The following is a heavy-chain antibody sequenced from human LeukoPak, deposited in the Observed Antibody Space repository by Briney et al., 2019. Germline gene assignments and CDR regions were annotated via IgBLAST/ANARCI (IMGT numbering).Heavy chain of an antibody. CDR1: GFTFSSYA. Sequence: GGSLRLSCAASGFTFSSYAMHWVRQAPGKGLEYVSAISSNGGSTYYANSVKGRFTISRDNSKNTLYLQMGSLRAEDMAVYYCARGAPGPQYSSSWYGGFDYWGQGTLVTVSS. CDR3: ARGAPGPQYSSSWYGGFDY. CDR2: ISSNGGST. D-gene: IGHD6-13*01. V-gene: IGHV3-64*01. J-gene: IGHJ4*02.